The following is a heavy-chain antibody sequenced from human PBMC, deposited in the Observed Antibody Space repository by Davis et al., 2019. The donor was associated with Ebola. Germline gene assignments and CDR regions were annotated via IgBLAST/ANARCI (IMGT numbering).Heavy chain of an antibody. V-gene: IGHV1-2*06. Sequence: ASVKVSCKASGYTFTGYYIHWVRQAPGQGFEWMGRINPNSGGTNYPQKFQGRVTITADESTSTAYMELSSLRSEDTAVYYCARGSIVVVPAAIHRFDYWGQGTLVTVSS. CDR3: ARGSIVVVPAAIHRFDY. CDR1: GYTFTGYY. CDR2: INPNSGGT. J-gene: IGHJ4*02. D-gene: IGHD2-2*02.